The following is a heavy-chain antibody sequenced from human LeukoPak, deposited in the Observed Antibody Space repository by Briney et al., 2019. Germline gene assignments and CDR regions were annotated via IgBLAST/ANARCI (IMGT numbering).Heavy chain of an antibody. V-gene: IGHV4-39*01. Sequence: PGGSLRLSCTVSGGSISSSSYYWGWIRQPPGKGLEWIGSIYYSGSTYYNPSLKSRVTISVDTSKNQFSLKLSSVTAADTAVYYCARHGEVVPAAGLMYNWFDPWGQGTLVTVSS. CDR1: GGSISSSSYY. CDR3: ARHGEVVPAAGLMYNWFDP. J-gene: IGHJ5*02. CDR2: IYYSGST. D-gene: IGHD2-2*01.